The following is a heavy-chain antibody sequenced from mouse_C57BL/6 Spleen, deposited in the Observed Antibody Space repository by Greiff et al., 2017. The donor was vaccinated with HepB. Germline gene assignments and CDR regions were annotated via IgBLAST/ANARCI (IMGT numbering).Heavy chain of an antibody. V-gene: IGHV5-12*01. D-gene: IGHD1-1*01. J-gene: IGHJ1*03. CDR2: ISNGGGST. CDR3: TTVVRGYFDV. Sequence: EVKLVESGGGLVQPGGSLKLSCAASGFTFSDYYMYWVRQTPEKRLEWVAYISNGGGSTYYPDTVKGRFTISRDNAKNTLYLQMSRLKSEDTAMYYCTTVVRGYFDVWGTGTTVTVSS. CDR1: GFTFSDYY.